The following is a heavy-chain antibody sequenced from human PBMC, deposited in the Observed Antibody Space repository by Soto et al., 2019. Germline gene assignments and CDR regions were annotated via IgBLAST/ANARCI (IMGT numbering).Heavy chain of an antibody. CDR1: GGSFCGYY. CDR2: INHSGST. V-gene: IGHV4-34*01. CDR3: ARGDIVVVPAAIGGYYYYMDV. J-gene: IGHJ6*03. Sequence: SETLSLTCAVYGGSFCGYYWSWIRQPPGKGLEWIGEINHSGSTNYNPSHKSRVTISVDTSKNQFSLKMSSVTAADTAVYYFARGDIVVVPAAIGGYYYYMDVWGKGTTVTVSS. D-gene: IGHD2-2*02.